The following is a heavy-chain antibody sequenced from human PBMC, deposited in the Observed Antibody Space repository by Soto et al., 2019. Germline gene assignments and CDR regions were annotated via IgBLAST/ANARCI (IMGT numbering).Heavy chain of an antibody. Sequence: ASVNFSFKASGYTFTSYAMHWVRQAPVQRLEWMGWINAGNGNTKYSQKFQGRVTITRDTSASTAYMELSSLRSEDTAVYYCAANVLRYFDWLAPFDYWGQGTLVTVSS. CDR1: GYTFTSYA. V-gene: IGHV1-3*01. J-gene: IGHJ4*02. D-gene: IGHD3-9*01. CDR2: INAGNGNT. CDR3: AANVLRYFDWLAPFDY.